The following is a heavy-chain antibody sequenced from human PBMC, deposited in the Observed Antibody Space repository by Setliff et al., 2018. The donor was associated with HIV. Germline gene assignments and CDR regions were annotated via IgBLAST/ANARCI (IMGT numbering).Heavy chain of an antibody. CDR2: INPNSGGT. CDR1: GYTFTGYY. Sequence: ASVKVSCKASGYTFTGYYMHWVRQAPGQGLEWMGWINPNSGGTNYAQKFQGRVTMTRDTSISTAYMELSRLRSDDTAVYYCARGVVVSYYYYYYMDVWGKGTTVTVS. V-gene: IGHV1-2*02. D-gene: IGHD3-22*01. CDR3: ARGVVVSYYYYYYMDV. J-gene: IGHJ6*03.